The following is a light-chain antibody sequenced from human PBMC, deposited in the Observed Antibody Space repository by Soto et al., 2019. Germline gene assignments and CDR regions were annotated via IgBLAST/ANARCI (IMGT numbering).Light chain of an antibody. CDR1: QNINSH. Sequence: DIQMTQSPSSLSASIGDRVTITCRASQNINSHLNWYQQKPGKAHKVVSYAASRLQSGVPSRFSGSGSGTEFTLTISSLEPEDFATYYCQQSHITTLFTFGKGTKLEIK. V-gene: IGKV1-39*01. J-gene: IGKJ2*01. CDR3: QQSHITTLFT. CDR2: AAS.